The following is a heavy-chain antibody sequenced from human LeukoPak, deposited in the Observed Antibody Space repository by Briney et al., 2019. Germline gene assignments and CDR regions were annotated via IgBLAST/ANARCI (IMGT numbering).Heavy chain of an antibody. V-gene: IGHV4-38-2*02. D-gene: IGHD6-13*01. CDR1: GYSISSGYF. J-gene: IGHJ5*02. CDR2: IYHSGST. Sequence: SETLSLTCTVSGYSISSGYFWGWIRQPPGQGLEWIGEIYHSGSTYYTPSLKSRVTISIDTSKNQFSLKLSSVTAADTAVYYCARAYSSSWYFNWFDPWGQGTLVTVSS. CDR3: ARAYSSSWYFNWFDP.